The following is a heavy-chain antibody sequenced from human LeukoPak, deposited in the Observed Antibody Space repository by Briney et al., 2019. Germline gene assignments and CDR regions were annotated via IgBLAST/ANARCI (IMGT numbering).Heavy chain of an antibody. J-gene: IGHJ4*02. CDR1: XXXXXXXS. D-gene: IGHD5-18*01. V-gene: IGHV1-24*01. CDR3: ATARYSYEPVY. CDR2: FDPEDGET. Sequence: GASVWASCKVSXXXXXXXSXHWGRQAPGKGXEWMGGFDPEDGETIYAQKFQGRVTMTEDTSTDTAYMELSSLRSEDTAVYYCATARYSYEPVYWGQGTLVTVSS.